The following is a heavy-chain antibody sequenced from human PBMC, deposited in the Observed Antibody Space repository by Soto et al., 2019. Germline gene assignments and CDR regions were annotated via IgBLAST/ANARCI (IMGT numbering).Heavy chain of an antibody. Sequence: PGGSLRLSCAAPGFTFSSYGMHWVRQAPGKGLEWVAVISYDGSNKYYADSVKGRFTISRDNSKNTLYLQMNSLGAEDTAVYYCAKVAGGYQLLHAFDIWGQGTMVTVSS. V-gene: IGHV3-30*18. J-gene: IGHJ3*02. D-gene: IGHD2-2*01. CDR2: ISYDGSNK. CDR1: GFTFSSYG. CDR3: AKVAGGYQLLHAFDI.